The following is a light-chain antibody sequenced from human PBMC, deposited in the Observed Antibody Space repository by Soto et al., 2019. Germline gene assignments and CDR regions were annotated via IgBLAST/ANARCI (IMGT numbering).Light chain of an antibody. Sequence: QSVLTQPRSVSGTPGQSVTISCTGTSSDVGGYNYVSWYQQHPGKAPKLMIYDVSKRPSGVPDRFSGSKSGNTASLTISGLQAEDEADYYCCAYAGSYTVRVFGGGTQVTVL. CDR2: DVS. CDR3: CAYAGSYTVRV. J-gene: IGLJ3*02. V-gene: IGLV2-11*01. CDR1: SSDVGGYNY.